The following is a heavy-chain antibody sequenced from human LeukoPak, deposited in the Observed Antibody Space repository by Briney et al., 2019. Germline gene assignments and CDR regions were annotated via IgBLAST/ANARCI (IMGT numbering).Heavy chain of an antibody. CDR2: ISYDGSNK. CDR1: GFTFSSYG. V-gene: IGHV3-30*18. Sequence: PGGSLRLSCAASGFTFSSYGMHWVRQAPGKGLEWVAVISYDGSNKYYADSVKGRFTISRDNSKNTLYLQMNSLRAEDTAVYYCAKDRPPISSTSCYLFDYWGQGTLVTVSS. J-gene: IGHJ4*02. CDR3: AKDRPPISSTSCYLFDY. D-gene: IGHD2-2*01.